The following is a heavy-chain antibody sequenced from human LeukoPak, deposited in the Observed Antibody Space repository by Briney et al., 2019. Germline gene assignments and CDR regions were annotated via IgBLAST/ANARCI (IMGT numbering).Heavy chain of an antibody. CDR2: FIPVFGTA. D-gene: IGHD2-2*01. CDR1: GGTFSNYA. J-gene: IGHJ6*02. Sequence: SVKVSCKASGGTFSNYAISWVRQAPGQRLEWMGGFIPVFGTAHYAQNFQGRVTITADESTSTVYLELSSLRSEDTAVYYCARDVDDVVVIPAAMDVWGQGTAVTVSS. CDR3: ARDVDDVVVIPAAMDV. V-gene: IGHV1-69*13.